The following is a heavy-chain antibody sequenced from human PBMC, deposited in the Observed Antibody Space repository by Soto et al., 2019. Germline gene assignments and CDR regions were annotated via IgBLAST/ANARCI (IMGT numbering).Heavy chain of an antibody. CDR1: GFTFSSYA. D-gene: IGHD6-6*01. J-gene: IGHJ6*02. CDR3: ARDGPIAARRGYYYYGMDV. CDR2: ISYDGSNK. Sequence: QVQLVESGGGVVQPGRSLRLSCAASGFTFSSYAMHWVRQAPGKGLEWVAVISYDGSNKYYADSVKGRFTISRDNSKNTRYLQMNSLRAEDTAVYYCARDGPIAARRGYYYYGMDVWGQGTTVTVSS. V-gene: IGHV3-30-3*01.